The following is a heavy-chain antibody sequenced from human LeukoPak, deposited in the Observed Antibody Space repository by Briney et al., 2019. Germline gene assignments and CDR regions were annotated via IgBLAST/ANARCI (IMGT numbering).Heavy chain of an antibody. CDR1: GFTFSNYA. Sequence: GGSLRLSCADSGFTFSNYAMHWVRQAPGKGLEWVSTISGSGGSTYYADSVKGRFTISRDNSKNTLYLQMNSLRADDAAVYYCAKGIHYGYSYGFYFDYWGQGTLVTVPS. CDR2: ISGSGGST. V-gene: IGHV3-23*01. CDR3: AKGIHYGYSYGFYFDY. J-gene: IGHJ4*02. D-gene: IGHD5-18*01.